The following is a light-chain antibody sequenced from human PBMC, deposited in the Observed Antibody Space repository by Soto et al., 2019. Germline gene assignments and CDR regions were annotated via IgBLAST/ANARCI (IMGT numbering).Light chain of an antibody. CDR3: CSYAGNFIFV. V-gene: IGLV2-11*01. J-gene: IGLJ1*01. Sequence: QSALTQPRSVSGSPGQSVTISCTGTSSDVGGYNYVSWYQQHPGKAPKLMIFDVSERPSGVPDRFPGSKSGNTASLIISGLQAEDEADYYCCSYAGNFIFVFGTGTKLTVL. CDR1: SSDVGGYNY. CDR2: DVS.